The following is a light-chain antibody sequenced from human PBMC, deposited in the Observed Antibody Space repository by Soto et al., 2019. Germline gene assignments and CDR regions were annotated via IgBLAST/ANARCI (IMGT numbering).Light chain of an antibody. V-gene: IGKV4-1*01. CDR2: WAS. J-gene: IGKJ5*01. Sequence: DILMTQSPDSLAVSLGERATINCKSSQSVLYSSNNKNYLAWYQQKPGQPPKLLIYWASTRESGVPDRFSGSGSGTDFTLTISSLQAEDVAVYYCQQYYSTPQTFGQGRRLEI. CDR1: QSVLYSSNNKNY. CDR3: QQYYSTPQT.